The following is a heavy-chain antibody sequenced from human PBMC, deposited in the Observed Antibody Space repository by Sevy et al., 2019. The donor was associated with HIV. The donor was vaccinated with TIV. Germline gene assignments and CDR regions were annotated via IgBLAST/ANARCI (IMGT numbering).Heavy chain of an antibody. D-gene: IGHD3-10*01. J-gene: IGHJ5*02. CDR2: IYYSGST. V-gene: IGHV4-39*01. CDR1: GGSISSSSYY. Sequence: SETLSLTCTVSGGSISSSSYYWGWIRQPPGKGLEWIGSIYYSGSTYYNPSLKSRVTISVDTSKNQFSLELSSVTAADTAVYYCARQLLVRGVISWFDPWGQGTLVTVSS. CDR3: ARQLLVRGVISWFDP.